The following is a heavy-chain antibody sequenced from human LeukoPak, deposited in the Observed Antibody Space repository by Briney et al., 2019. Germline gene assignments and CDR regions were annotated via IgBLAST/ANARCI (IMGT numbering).Heavy chain of an antibody. CDR3: TRGGLGYCSSTSCYTLDY. J-gene: IGHJ4*02. CDR2: IRSKAYGGTT. D-gene: IGHD2-2*02. CDR1: GFTFGDYA. Sequence: GGSLRLSCTASGFTFGDYAMSWFRQAPGKGLEWVGFIRSKAYGGTTEYAASVKGRFTISRDDSKSIAYLQMNSLKTEDTAVYYCTRGGLGYCSSTSCYTLDYWGQGTLVTVS. V-gene: IGHV3-49*03.